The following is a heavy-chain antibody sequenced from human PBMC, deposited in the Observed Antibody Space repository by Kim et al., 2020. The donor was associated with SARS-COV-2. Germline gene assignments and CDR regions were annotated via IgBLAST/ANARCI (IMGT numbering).Heavy chain of an antibody. Sequence: ASVKVPCKASGYTFTTYAMHWVRQAPGQRLEWMGWINAANGNTKYSQRFQGRVTITRDTSATTAYMELSSLRSEDTAMYYCAKGRAFNAEYFQHWGQGTLVTVSS. CDR3: AKGRAFNAEYFQH. CDR1: GYTFTTYA. D-gene: IGHD3-3*02. V-gene: IGHV1-3*01. CDR2: INAANGNT. J-gene: IGHJ1*01.